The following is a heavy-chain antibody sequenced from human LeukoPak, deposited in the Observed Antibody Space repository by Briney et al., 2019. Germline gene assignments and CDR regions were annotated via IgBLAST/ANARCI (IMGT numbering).Heavy chain of an antibody. D-gene: IGHD3-10*01. J-gene: IGHJ6*03. V-gene: IGHV1-46*01. CDR2: INPSGGST. CDR3: ARGGFTMVRGVIIKDYYYYMDV. Sequence: ASVKVSCKASGYTFTSYYMHWVRQAPGQGLEWMGIINPSGGSTSYAQKFQGRVTMTRDMSTSTVYMELSSLRSEDTAVYYCARGGFTMVRGVIIKDYYYYMDVWGKGTTVTVSS. CDR1: GYTFTSYY.